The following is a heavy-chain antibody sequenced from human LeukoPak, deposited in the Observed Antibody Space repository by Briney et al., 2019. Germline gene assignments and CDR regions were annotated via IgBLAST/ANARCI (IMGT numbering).Heavy chain of an antibody. CDR2: INHSGST. CDR3: ARGYYSYYYYGMDV. V-gene: IGHV4-34*01. J-gene: IGHJ6*02. CDR1: GGSFSGYY. D-gene: IGHD2/OR15-2a*01. Sequence: SETLSLPCAVYGGSFSGYYWSWIRHPPGKGLEWFGEINHSGSTNYNPSLKSRVTISVDTSKNHFSLKLSSVTAADTDVYYCARGYYSYYYYGMDVWGQGTTVTVSS.